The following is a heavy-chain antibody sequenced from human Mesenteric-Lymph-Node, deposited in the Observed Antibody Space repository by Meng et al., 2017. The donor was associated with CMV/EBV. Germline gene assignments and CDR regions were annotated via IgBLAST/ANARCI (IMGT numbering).Heavy chain of an antibody. CDR3: ARDLRHFAKTEPNWFDP. J-gene: IGHJ5*02. CDR2: INSDGSNR. V-gene: IGHV3-74*01. CDR1: GFSFSDYW. Sequence: GGSLRLSCVASGFSFSDYWMHWVRQVPGQGLEWVSHINSDGSNRRYADSVKGRFTISRDNAKNTLSIEMNSLRVEDTAVYFCARDLRHFAKTEPNWFDPRGQGTLVTVSS.